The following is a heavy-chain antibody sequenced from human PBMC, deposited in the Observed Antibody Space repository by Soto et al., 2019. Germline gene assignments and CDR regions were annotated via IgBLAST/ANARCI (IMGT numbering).Heavy chain of an antibody. CDR1: GYSFTSYW. V-gene: IGHV5-10-1*03. D-gene: IGHD6-13*01. CDR3: ARRSRAAAGPYYYYYGMDV. Sequence: EVQLVQSGAEVKKPGESLRISCKGSGYSFTSYWISWVRQMPGKGLEWMGRIDPSDSYTNYSPSFQGHVTISADKSISTAYLQWSSLKASDTAMYYCARRSRAAAGPYYYYYGMDVWGQGTTVTVSS. J-gene: IGHJ6*02. CDR2: IDPSDSYT.